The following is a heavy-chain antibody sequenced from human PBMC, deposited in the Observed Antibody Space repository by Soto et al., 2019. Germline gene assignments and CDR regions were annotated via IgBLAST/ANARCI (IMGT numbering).Heavy chain of an antibody. Sequence: GGSLRLSCAASGFTFSSYWMHWVRQAPGKGLVWVSRINSDGSSTSYADSVKGRFTISRDNAKNTLYLQMNSLRAEDTAVYYCARDAPEQLGNSYSYSYMDVWGKVSTVTVSS. V-gene: IGHV3-74*01. CDR2: INSDGSST. D-gene: IGHD6-6*01. CDR1: GFTFSSYW. J-gene: IGHJ6*03. CDR3: ARDAPEQLGNSYSYSYMDV.